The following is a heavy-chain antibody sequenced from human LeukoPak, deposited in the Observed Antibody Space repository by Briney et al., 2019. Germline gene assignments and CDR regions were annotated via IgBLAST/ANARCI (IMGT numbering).Heavy chain of an antibody. CDR1: GGSISSSNYY. D-gene: IGHD5-18*01. Sequence: SSETLSLTCTVSGGSISSSNYYWGWIRQPPGKGLEWIGNIFYTGSTYYNPSLKSRVTISVYTSKNQFSLNLNSVTAADTAVYYCARQRVDTGVIDYWGQGALVTVSS. J-gene: IGHJ4*02. V-gene: IGHV4-39*01. CDR2: IFYTGST. CDR3: ARQRVDTGVIDY.